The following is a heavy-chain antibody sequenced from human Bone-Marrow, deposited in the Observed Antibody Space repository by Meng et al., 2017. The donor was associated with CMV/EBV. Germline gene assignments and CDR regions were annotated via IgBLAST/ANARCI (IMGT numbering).Heavy chain of an antibody. Sequence: ASVKVSCKASGYTFTSYYMHWVRQAPGQGLEWMGIINPSGGSTSYAQKFQGRVTMTRDTSTSTVYMELSSLRSEDTAVYYCAREITRHDYGDYVDYWGQGTTVTVSS. CDR2: INPSGGST. J-gene: IGHJ4*03. D-gene: IGHD4-17*01. CDR1: GYTFTSYY. V-gene: IGHV1-46*01. CDR3: AREITRHDYGDYVDY.